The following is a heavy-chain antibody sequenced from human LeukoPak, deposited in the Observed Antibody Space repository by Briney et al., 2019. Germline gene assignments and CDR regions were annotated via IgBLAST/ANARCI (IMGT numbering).Heavy chain of an antibody. Sequence: ASVKVSCKASGYTFTSYDINWVRQATGQGLEWMGWMNPNSGNTGYAQKFQGRVTMTKDTSTSTAYMELRSLRSDDTAVYYCARGLAVAGIYAYWGQGTLVTVSA. CDR2: MNPNSGNT. CDR3: ARGLAVAGIYAY. D-gene: IGHD6-19*01. V-gene: IGHV1-8*01. CDR1: GYTFTSYD. J-gene: IGHJ4*02.